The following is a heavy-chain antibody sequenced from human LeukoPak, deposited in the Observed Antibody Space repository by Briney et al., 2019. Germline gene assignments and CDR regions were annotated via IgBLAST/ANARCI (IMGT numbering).Heavy chain of an antibody. D-gene: IGHD2-2*01. J-gene: IGHJ3*01. CDR1: GFTFSDYW. Sequence: GGSLRLSCAASGFTFSDYWMHWVRQAPGKGLMWVSRTNKEGTGTTYADSVRGRFTISRDNAKNTLLLQVNSLRAEDTGVYYCAREMGSSSYVLDVWGQGTMVTVSS. CDR2: TNKEGTGT. CDR3: AREMGSSSYVLDV. V-gene: IGHV3-74*01.